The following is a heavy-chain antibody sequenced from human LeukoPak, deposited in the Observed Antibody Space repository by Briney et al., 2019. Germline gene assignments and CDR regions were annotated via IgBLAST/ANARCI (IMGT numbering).Heavy chain of an antibody. V-gene: IGHV1-2*02. CDR1: GYTLTDYY. J-gene: IGHJ6*03. Sequence: ASVKVSCKASGYTLTDYYMHWVRQPPGQGLEWMGWINPNSGGTNYVQKFQGRVTMTSDTSISTAYMDLSRLRYDDTAVYYRARVRGYSSSWYVGAFFYYMDVWGKGTTVTVSS. CDR2: INPNSGGT. CDR3: ARVRGYSSSWYVGAFFYYMDV. D-gene: IGHD6-13*01.